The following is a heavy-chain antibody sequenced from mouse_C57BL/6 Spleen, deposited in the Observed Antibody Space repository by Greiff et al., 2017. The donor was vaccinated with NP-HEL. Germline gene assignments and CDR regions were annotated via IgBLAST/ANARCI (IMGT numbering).Heavy chain of an antibody. J-gene: IGHJ4*01. Sequence: VQLQQSGPELVKPGASVKISCKASGYAFSSSWMNWVKQRPGKGLEWIGRIYPGDGDTNYNGKFKGKATLTADKSSSTAYMQLSSLTSEDSAVYYCARRTEAMDYWGQGTSVTVSS. CDR2: IYPGDGDT. CDR1: GYAFSSSW. V-gene: IGHV1-82*01. CDR3: ARRTEAMDY.